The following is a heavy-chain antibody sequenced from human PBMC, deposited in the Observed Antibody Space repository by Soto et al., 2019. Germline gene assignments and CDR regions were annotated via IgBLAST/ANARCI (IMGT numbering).Heavy chain of an antibody. V-gene: IGHV4-34*01. CDR1: GGSISSYY. Sequence: PSETLSLTCTVSGGSISSYYWSWIRQPPGKGLEWIGEINHSGSTNYNPSLKSRVTISVDTSKNQFSLKLSSVTAADTAVYYCARGDSNYDILTGYSNWFDPWGQGTLVTV. J-gene: IGHJ5*02. CDR2: INHSGST. D-gene: IGHD3-9*01. CDR3: ARGDSNYDILTGYSNWFDP.